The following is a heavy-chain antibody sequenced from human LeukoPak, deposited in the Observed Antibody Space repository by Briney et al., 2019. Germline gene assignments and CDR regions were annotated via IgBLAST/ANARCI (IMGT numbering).Heavy chain of an antibody. J-gene: IGHJ4*02. D-gene: IGHD3-22*01. CDR3: ARGRHSVVVIVEYYFDY. V-gene: IGHV4-34*01. Sequence: KPSETLSLTCAVYGGSFSGYYWSWIRQPPGKGLEWIGEINHSGSTNYNPSLKSRVTISVDTSKNQFSLKLSSVTAADTAVYYCARGRHSVVVIVEYYFDYWGQGTLVTVSS. CDR2: INHSGST. CDR1: GGSFSGYY.